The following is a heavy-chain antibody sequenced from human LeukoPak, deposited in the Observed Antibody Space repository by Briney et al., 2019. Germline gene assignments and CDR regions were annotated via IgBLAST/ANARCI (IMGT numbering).Heavy chain of an antibody. CDR3: AFEGYNYGYN. CDR1: GGTFSSYA. CDR2: IIPIFGTA. Sequence: SVKVSCKASGGTFSSYAINWVRQAPGQGLEWMGRIIPIFGTANYAQKFQGRVTITADESTSTVYMELSSLRSDDTAIYYCAFEGYNYGYNWGQGTLVTVSS. D-gene: IGHD5-18*01. J-gene: IGHJ4*02. V-gene: IGHV1-69*13.